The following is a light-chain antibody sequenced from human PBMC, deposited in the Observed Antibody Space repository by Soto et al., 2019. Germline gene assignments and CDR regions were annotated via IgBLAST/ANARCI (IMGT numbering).Light chain of an antibody. CDR3: QVWDSSSDQEV. Sequence: SYELTQPPSVPVAPGKTARITCGGNNIGSKSVHWYQQKPGQAPVLVIYYDSDRPSGIPERFSGSNSGNTATLTISRVEAGDEADYYCQVWDSSSDQEVFGTGTKVTVL. V-gene: IGLV3-21*04. CDR1: NIGSKS. CDR2: YDS. J-gene: IGLJ1*01.